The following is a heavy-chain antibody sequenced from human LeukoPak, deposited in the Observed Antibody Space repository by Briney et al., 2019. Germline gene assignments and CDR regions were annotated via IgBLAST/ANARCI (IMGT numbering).Heavy chain of an antibody. D-gene: IGHD6-13*01. CDR2: IKQDGSEK. V-gene: IGHV3-7*01. CDR1: GFTFSSYW. Sequence: AGSLTLSCTASGFTFSSYWMSWVRQAPGKGLEWVANIKQDGSEKYYVDSVKGRFTISRDNAKNSLYLQMSSLRAEDTAVYYCARSPARSCFDYWGQGTLVTVSS. J-gene: IGHJ4*02. CDR3: ARSPARSCFDY.